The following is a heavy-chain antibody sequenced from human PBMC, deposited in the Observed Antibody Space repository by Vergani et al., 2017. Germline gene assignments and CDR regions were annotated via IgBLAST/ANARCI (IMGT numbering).Heavy chain of an antibody. CDR1: GFTFSSYS. CDR3: AGSNIVVVPAAIKGAAIDY. CDR2: ISSSSRTI. D-gene: IGHD2-2*01. J-gene: IGHJ4*02. Sequence: EVQLVESGGGLVQPGGSLRLSCAASGFTFSSYSMSWVRQAPGKGLEWVSYISSSSRTIYYADSVKGRFTISRDNAKNSLNLQMNSLRADDTAVYYGAGSNIVVVPAAIKGAAIDYWGQGTLVTVSS. V-gene: IGHV3-48*04.